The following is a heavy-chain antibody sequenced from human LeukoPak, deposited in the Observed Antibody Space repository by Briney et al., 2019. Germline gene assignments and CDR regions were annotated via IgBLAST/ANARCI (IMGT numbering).Heavy chain of an antibody. V-gene: IGHV4-38-2*02. CDR3: ARDPDIVVVPAAG. J-gene: IGHJ4*02. CDR2: IYHSGST. D-gene: IGHD2-2*01. Sequence: SETLSLTCSVSGYSISSGYYWGWIRQLPGKGLEWIGSIYHSGSTYNNPSLKSRVTISVDTSKNQFSLKLSSVTAADTAVYYCARDPDIVVVPAAGWGQGTLVTVSS. CDR1: GYSISSGYY.